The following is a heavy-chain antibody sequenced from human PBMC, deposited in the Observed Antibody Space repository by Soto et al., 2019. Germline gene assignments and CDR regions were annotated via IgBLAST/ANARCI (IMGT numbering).Heavy chain of an antibody. V-gene: IGHV4-34*01. Sequence: PSETLCLTCGVYGGSCSGYYWSWIRQHPGKGLEWIGEINHSGSTNYNPSLKSRVTISVDTSKNQFSLKLSSVTAADTAVYYCAREPGIAAAGVYYFDYWGQGTLVTVSS. CDR3: AREPGIAAAGVYYFDY. CDR2: INHSGST. CDR1: GGSCSGYY. D-gene: IGHD6-13*01. J-gene: IGHJ4*02.